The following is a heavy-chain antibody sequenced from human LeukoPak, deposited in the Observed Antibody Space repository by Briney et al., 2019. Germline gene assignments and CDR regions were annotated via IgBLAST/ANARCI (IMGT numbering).Heavy chain of an antibody. V-gene: IGHV3-30*18. D-gene: IGHD6-13*01. CDR3: AKAGQLVDFDY. CDR1: GFTFSSYG. CDR2: MSYDGSNK. Sequence: GGSLRLSCAASGFTFSSYGMHWVRQAPGEGLEWVAVMSYDGSNKYYADSVKGRFTISRDNSKNALYLQMNSLRAEDTAVYYCAKAGQLVDFDYWGQGTLVTVSS. J-gene: IGHJ4*02.